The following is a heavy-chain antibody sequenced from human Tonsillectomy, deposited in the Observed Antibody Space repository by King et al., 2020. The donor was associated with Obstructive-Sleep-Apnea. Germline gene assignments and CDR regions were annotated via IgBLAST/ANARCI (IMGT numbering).Heavy chain of an antibody. V-gene: IGHV1-46*03. Sequence: QLVQSGAEVKKPGASVKVSCKASGDTFTNTSYYMHWVRQAPGPGLAWLGIINPSDGSTSYAQKFQDRVTMTSDTSTSTVYMELSSLRSEDTAVYYCAREYGYSGTFLFYYGMDVWGQGTTVSVTS. CDR1: GDTFTNTSYY. D-gene: IGHD1-26*01. CDR2: INPSDGST. J-gene: IGHJ6*02. CDR3: AREYGYSGTFLFYYGMDV.